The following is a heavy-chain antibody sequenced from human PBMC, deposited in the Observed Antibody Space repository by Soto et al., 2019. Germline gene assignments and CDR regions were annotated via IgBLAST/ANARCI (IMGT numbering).Heavy chain of an antibody. CDR2: ISSSSSYT. V-gene: IGHV3-11*06. CDR3: ARVFGALPHYDDY. CDR1: GFTFSDYY. D-gene: IGHD3-10*01. J-gene: IGHJ4*02. Sequence: PGGSLRLSCAASGFTFSDYYMSWIRQAPGKGLEWVSYISSSSSYTNYADSVKGRFTISRDNAKNSLYLQMNSLRAEDTAVYYCARVFGALPHYDDYWGQGTLVTVSS.